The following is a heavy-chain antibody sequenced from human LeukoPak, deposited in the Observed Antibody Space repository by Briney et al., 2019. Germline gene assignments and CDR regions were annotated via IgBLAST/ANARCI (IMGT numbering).Heavy chain of an antibody. CDR3: ARGVTDSSGWRYYYYGMDV. J-gene: IGHJ6*02. CDR1: GYTFTSYY. V-gene: IGHV1-46*01. Sequence: ASVKVSCKASGYTFTSYYMHWVRQAPGQGLEWMGIINPSGGSASYAQKFQGRVSMTRDTSTSTVYMELSSLRSEDTAVYYCARGVTDSSGWRYYYYGMDVWGQGTTVTVSS. D-gene: IGHD6-19*01. CDR2: INPSGGSA.